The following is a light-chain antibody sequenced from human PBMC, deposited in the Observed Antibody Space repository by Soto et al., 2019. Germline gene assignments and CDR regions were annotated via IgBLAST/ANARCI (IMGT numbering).Light chain of an antibody. CDR3: SSYTSSSTVV. Sequence: QSALTQPASVSESPGQSITISCTGTISDVGAYNYVSWYRQHPGKAPKLMIYDVSNRPSGVSNRFSGSKSGNTASLTISGLQAEDEADYYCSSYTSSSTVVFGGGTKLTVL. J-gene: IGLJ2*01. CDR1: ISDVGAYNY. CDR2: DVS. V-gene: IGLV2-14*01.